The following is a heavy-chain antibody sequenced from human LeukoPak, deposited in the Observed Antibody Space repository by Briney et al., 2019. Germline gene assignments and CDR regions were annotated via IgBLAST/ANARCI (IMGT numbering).Heavy chain of an antibody. Sequence: GGSLRLSRAASGFTFSSYAMHWVRQAPGKGLEWVAVISYDGSNKYYADSVKGRFTISRDNSKNTLYLQMNSLRAEDTAVYYCASPVVVTTSPDYWGQGTLVTVSS. CDR2: ISYDGSNK. J-gene: IGHJ4*02. CDR3: ASPVVVTTSPDY. D-gene: IGHD2-21*02. CDR1: GFTFSSYA. V-gene: IGHV3-30-3*01.